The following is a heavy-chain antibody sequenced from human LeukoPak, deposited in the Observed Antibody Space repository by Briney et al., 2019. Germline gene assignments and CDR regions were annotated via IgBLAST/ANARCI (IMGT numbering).Heavy chain of an antibody. CDR1: GFTFSNYG. J-gene: IGHJ4*01. Sequence: PGGSLRLSCAASGFTFSNYGMHWVRQAPGKGLEWVAFIQYDGGNTHYADSVKGRFSISRDNSKNTLYLQMNILRAEDTAVYYCAKRGWTGYYPIFDSWGHGTLVTVSS. CDR3: AKRGWTGYYPIFDS. V-gene: IGHV3-30*02. D-gene: IGHD3/OR15-3a*01. CDR2: IQYDGGNT.